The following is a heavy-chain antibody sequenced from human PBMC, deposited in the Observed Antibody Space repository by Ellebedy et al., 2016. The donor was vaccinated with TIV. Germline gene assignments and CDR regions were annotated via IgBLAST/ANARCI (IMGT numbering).Heavy chain of an antibody. J-gene: IGHJ6*02. D-gene: IGHD5-18*01. CDR2: IYSCGST. V-gene: IGHV3-53*01. CDR3: AREPRDPAIYYGMDV. CDR1: GFTVSSNY. Sequence: GESLKISCAASGFTVSSNYMSWVRQAPGKGLEWVSVIYSCGSTYYADSVKGRFTISRDNSKNTLYLQMNSLRAEDTAVYYCAREPRDPAIYYGMDVWGQGTTVTVSS.